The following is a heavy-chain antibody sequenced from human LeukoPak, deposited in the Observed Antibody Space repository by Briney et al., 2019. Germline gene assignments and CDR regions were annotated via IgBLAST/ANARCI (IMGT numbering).Heavy chain of an antibody. D-gene: IGHD1-26*01. V-gene: IGHV4-4*07. CDR1: GDSISSYY. Sequence: PSETLSLTCTVSGDSISSYYWSWIRQPAGEGLEWIGRITSGSADYNPSLKRRVTMSVDTSKNQFSLKLSSVTAADTAVYYCAGRIVGATSDFDYWGQGTLVTVSS. J-gene: IGHJ4*02. CDR2: ITSGSA. CDR3: AGRIVGATSDFDY.